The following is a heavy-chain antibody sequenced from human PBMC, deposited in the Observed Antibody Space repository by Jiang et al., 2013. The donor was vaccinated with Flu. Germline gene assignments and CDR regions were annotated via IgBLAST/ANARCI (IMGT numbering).Heavy chain of an antibody. CDR1: GESFSPYY. CDR3: ARVGPIEVRLPFEY. V-gene: IGHV4-34*01. D-gene: IGHD5-12*01. CDR2: INHSGTT. J-gene: IGHJ4*02. Sequence: LLKPSETLSLTCAVYGESFSPYYWSWIRQPPGKGLEWIGEINHSGTTNYNPSLKSRVTMSVDTSKNQFSLKLTSVTAADTAVYYCARVGPIEVRLPFEYWSQGTVVTVSS.